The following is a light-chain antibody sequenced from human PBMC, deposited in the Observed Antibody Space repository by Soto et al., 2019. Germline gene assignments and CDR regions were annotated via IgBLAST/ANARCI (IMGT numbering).Light chain of an antibody. J-gene: IGKJ4*01. CDR1: QSVGNY. V-gene: IGKV3-11*01. CDR2: AAS. Sequence: EIVLTQSPVPLSLSPGERVTLSCRASQSVGNYLTWYQQKPGQAPRLLIYAASNRATGIPARFSGSGSGTDFTLTISSLEPEDFAVYYCQQRSNWPPGLTFGGGTKVDIK. CDR3: QQRSNWPPGLT.